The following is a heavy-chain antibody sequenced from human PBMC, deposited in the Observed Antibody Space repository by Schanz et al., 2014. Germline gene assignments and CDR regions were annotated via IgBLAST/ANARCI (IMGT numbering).Heavy chain of an antibody. Sequence: MQLVESGGGLVQPGGSLRLSCVASGFTFTNYAMSWVRQAPGKGLEWVPLISDSGDTAYYADSVKGRFAISRDNSKNSLYLQMNSLRAEDTAVYYCARIGGSVFDYWGQGTLVTVSS. V-gene: IGHV3-23*04. CDR2: ISDSGDTA. CDR1: GFTFTNYA. CDR3: ARIGGSVFDY. D-gene: IGHD3-10*01. J-gene: IGHJ4*02.